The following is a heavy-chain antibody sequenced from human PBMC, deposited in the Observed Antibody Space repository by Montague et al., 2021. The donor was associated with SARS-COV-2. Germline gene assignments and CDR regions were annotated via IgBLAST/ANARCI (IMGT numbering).Heavy chain of an antibody. CDR1: GFTFSSYG. CDR2: ISYDGSNK. D-gene: IGHD2-2*01. V-gene: IGHV3-30*18. Sequence: SLTLSCVASGFTFSSYGIHWVRQAPVKGLEWVAVISYDGSNKHYXDSVKGRFTISRDNSKNTLYLQMNSLRAEDTAVYYCAKDRGDCSSSRCFRGWTYYYYGMDVWGQGTTVTVSS. J-gene: IGHJ6*02. CDR3: AKDRGDCSSSRCFRGWTYYYYGMDV.